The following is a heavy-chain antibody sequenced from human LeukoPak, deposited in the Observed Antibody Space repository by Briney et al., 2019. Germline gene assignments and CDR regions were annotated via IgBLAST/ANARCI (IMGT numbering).Heavy chain of an antibody. Sequence: SVTVSCKASGGTFSSYAISWVRQAPGQGLEWMGRIIPIFGTANYAQKFQGRVTITTDESTSTAYMELSSLRSEDTAVYYCARDVTVAGTFTRQNYYYYYMDVWGKGTTVTVSS. CDR2: IIPIFGTA. J-gene: IGHJ6*03. CDR1: GGTFSSYA. V-gene: IGHV1-69*05. CDR3: ARDVTVAGTFTRQNYYYYYMDV. D-gene: IGHD6-19*01.